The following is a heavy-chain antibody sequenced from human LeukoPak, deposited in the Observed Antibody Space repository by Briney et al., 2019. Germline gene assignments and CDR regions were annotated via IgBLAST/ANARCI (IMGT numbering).Heavy chain of an antibody. CDR3: ARDYGDYDFAY. Sequence: SETLSLTCTVSGVSISSYYWSWIRQPPGKGLDWIGYIYYSGSTNYNPSLKSRVTISVDTSKNQFSLKLSSVTAADTAVYYCARDYGDYDFAYWGQGTLVTVSS. CDR2: IYYSGST. J-gene: IGHJ4*02. CDR1: GVSISSYY. D-gene: IGHD4-17*01. V-gene: IGHV4-59*01.